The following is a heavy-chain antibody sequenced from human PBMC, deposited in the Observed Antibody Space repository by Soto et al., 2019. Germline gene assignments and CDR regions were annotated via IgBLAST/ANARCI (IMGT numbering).Heavy chain of an antibody. CDR2: ISGSGGST. J-gene: IGHJ6*02. V-gene: IGHV3-23*01. D-gene: IGHD5-12*01. CDR3: AKDPDIVATISYYGMDV. Sequence: GWSLRLSCAASGFTFSSYAMSWVRQAPGKGLEWVSAISGSGGSTYYADSVKGRFTISRDNSKNTLHLQMNSLRAEDTAVYYCAKDPDIVATISYYGMDVWGQGTTVTVSS. CDR1: GFTFSSYA.